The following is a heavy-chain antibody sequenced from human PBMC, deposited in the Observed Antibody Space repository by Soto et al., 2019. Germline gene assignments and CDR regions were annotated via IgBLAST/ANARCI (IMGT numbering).Heavy chain of an antibody. Sequence: QLLESGPGLVKPSETLSLTCTVSGGSVNSGFYYWSWIRQPPGEGLDWIGYIYYSGSSNYTPSLKSRVTISVDTSKNQFSLKLSSVTAADTAVYYCARGLVGQLGRRGHFEYWGQGTLVTVSS. D-gene: IGHD1-1*01. V-gene: IGHV4-61*01. J-gene: IGHJ4*02. CDR3: ARGLVGQLGRRGHFEY. CDR2: IYYSGSS. CDR1: GGSVNSGFYY.